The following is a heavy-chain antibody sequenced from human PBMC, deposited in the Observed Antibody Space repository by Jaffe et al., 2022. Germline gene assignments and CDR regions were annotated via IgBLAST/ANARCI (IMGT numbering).Heavy chain of an antibody. CDR2: IYPGDSDT. J-gene: IGHJ5*02. CDR3: ATVRRYCSSTSCSGWFDP. V-gene: IGHV5-51*03. D-gene: IGHD2-2*01. CDR1: GYSFTSYW. Sequence: EVQLVQSGAEVKKPGESLKISCKGSGYSFTSYWIGWVRQMPGKGLEWMGIIYPGDSDTRYSPSFQGQVTISADKSISTAYLQWSSLKASDTAMYYCATVRRYCSSTSCSGWFDPWGQGTLVTVSS.